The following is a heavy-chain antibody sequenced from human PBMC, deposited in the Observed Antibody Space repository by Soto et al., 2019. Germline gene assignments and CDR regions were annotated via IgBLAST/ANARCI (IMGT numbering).Heavy chain of an antibody. V-gene: IGHV3-48*03. CDR3: ARVPHTYYYDSSGPN. Sequence: GGSLRLSCAASGFTFSSYEMNWVRQAPGKGLEWVSYISSSGSTIYYADSVKGRFTISRDNAKNSLYLQMNSLRAEDTAVYYCARVPHTYYYDSSGPNWGQGTLVTVSS. CDR1: GFTFSSYE. J-gene: IGHJ4*02. CDR2: ISSSGSTI. D-gene: IGHD3-22*01.